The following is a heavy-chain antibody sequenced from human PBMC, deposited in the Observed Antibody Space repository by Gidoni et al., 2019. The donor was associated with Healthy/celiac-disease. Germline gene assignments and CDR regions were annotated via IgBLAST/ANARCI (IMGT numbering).Heavy chain of an antibody. CDR3: ARLVVITSYYFDY. CDR2: IYYSGST. Sequence: QLQLHDSGPGLVHPSATPSLTRTVPRLPIRSSSYYWGWIRQPPGKGLEWIGSIYYSGSTYYNPSLKSRVTISVDTSKNQFSLKLSSVTAADTAVYYCARLVVITSYYFDYWGQGTLVTVSS. D-gene: IGHD3-22*01. V-gene: IGHV4-39*01. J-gene: IGHJ4*02. CDR1: RLPIRSSSYY.